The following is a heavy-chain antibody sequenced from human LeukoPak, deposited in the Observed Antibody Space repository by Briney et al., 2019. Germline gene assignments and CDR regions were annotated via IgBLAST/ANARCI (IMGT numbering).Heavy chain of an antibody. CDR1: GLTFNNQA. CDR3: AKETNSYYSSGWLDYFDY. V-gene: IGHV3-23*01. CDR2: ISGSGGRT. J-gene: IGHJ4*02. D-gene: IGHD6-19*01. Sequence: PGGSLRLSCAASGLTFNNQAMSWVRQAPGKGLEWVSAISGSGGRTYYADSVKGRFTISRDFSKNTLYLQMNSLRAVDTAVYFCAKETNSYYSSGWLDYFDYWGQGTLVTVSS.